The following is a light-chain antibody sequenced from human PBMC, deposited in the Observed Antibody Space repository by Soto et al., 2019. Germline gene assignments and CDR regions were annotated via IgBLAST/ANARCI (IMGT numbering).Light chain of an antibody. CDR1: SSDIGGYNY. CDR3: SSYSSTTTLV. J-gene: IGLJ2*01. Sequence: QSGLTQPASVSGSPGQSITISCTGTSSDIGGYNYVSWYQQHPGKAPQVMIYDVSNRPSGVSIRFSGSKSGNTASLTISGLQAEDEADYYCSSYSSTTTLVFGGGTKLTVL. V-gene: IGLV2-14*03. CDR2: DVS.